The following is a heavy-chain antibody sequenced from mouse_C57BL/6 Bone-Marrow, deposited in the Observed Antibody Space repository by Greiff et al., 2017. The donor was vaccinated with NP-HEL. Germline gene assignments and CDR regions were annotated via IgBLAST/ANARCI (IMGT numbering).Heavy chain of an antibody. Sequence: EVKLMESGAALVKPGASVKLSCTASGFNIKDYYMHWVKQRTEQGLEWIGRIDPEDGETKYAPKFQGKATITADPASNTAYLQLSSRTSEDTAVYYSARDDGYPYYYAMDYWGQGTSVTVSS. CDR2: IDPEDGET. D-gene: IGHD2-3*01. CDR1: GFNIKDYY. J-gene: IGHJ4*01. CDR3: ARDDGYPYYYAMDY. V-gene: IGHV14-2*01.